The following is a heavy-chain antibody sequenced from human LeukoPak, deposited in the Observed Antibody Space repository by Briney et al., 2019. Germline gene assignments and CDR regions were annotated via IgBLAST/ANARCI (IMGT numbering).Heavy chain of an antibody. Sequence: GGSLRLSCAASGFTFSSYAMSWVRQAPGKGLEWVSAISGSGGSTYYADSVKGRFTISRDNAKNSLYLQMNSLRAEDTAVYYCAKDHRGVSWRKAFDIWGQGTMVTVSS. J-gene: IGHJ3*02. V-gene: IGHV3-23*01. CDR3: AKDHRGVSWRKAFDI. CDR2: ISGSGGST. D-gene: IGHD1-1*01. CDR1: GFTFSSYA.